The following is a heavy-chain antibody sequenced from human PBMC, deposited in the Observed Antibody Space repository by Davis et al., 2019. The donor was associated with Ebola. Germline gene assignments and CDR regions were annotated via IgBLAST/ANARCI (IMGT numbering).Heavy chain of an antibody. CDR3: ARQELDITMIVVVITYFDY. D-gene: IGHD3-22*01. J-gene: IGHJ4*02. CDR1: GGSISSSSYY. Sequence: SETLSLTCTVSGGSISSSSYYWGWIRQPPGKGLEWIGSIYYSGSTYYNPSLKSRVTISVDTSKNQFSLKLSSVTAADTAVYYCARQELDITMIVVVITYFDYWGQGTLVTVSS. CDR2: IYYSGST. V-gene: IGHV4-39*01.